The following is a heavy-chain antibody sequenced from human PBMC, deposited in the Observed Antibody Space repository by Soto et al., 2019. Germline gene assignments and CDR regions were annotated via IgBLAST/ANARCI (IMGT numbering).Heavy chain of an antibody. CDR2: IYPSGST. D-gene: IGHD6-6*01. CDR1: GGSISSSNW. Sequence: QVQLQESGPGLVKPSGTLSLTCAVSGGSISSSNWWSWVRQPPGKGLEWLGEIYPSGSTNYNPYLKSRVTISVDKSKNQFSLKLSSVTAADTAVYYCARDFGVAARLTFDYWGQGTLVTVSS. J-gene: IGHJ4*02. V-gene: IGHV4-4*02. CDR3: ARDFGVAARLTFDY.